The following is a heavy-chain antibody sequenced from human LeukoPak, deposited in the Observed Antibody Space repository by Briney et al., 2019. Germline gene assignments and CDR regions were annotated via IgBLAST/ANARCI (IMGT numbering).Heavy chain of an antibody. CDR2: IEGGSGGA. Sequence: GGSLRLSCGASGFTFSNYAMTWVRQAPGKGLEWVSSIEGGSGGAFYADSARGRFTVSRDDSKNTLYLQMNRLRDEDTAVYYCAKDSVSHNGIYDPFDLWGQGTLVTVSS. V-gene: IGHV3-23*01. D-gene: IGHD5-12*01. CDR3: AKDSVSHNGIYDPFDL. J-gene: IGHJ3*01. CDR1: GFTFSNYA.